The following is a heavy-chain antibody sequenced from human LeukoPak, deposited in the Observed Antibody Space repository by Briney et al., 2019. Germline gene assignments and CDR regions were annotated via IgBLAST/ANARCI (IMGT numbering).Heavy chain of an antibody. CDR1: GGSINSGGYY. Sequence: SETLSLTCTVSGGSINSGGYYWAWIRQSPGKGLEWIGSIYYSGSTHYNPSLNNRVTVSRDTSKKQFSLNLTSVTAADTAVYYCARSLGYSYGNDYWGQGTLVTVSS. D-gene: IGHD5-18*01. CDR2: IYYSGST. J-gene: IGHJ4*02. CDR3: ARSLGYSYGNDY. V-gene: IGHV4-39*01.